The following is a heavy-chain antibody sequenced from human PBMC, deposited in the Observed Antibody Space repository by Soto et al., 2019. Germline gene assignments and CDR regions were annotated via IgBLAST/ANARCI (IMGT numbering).Heavy chain of an antibody. CDR2: IIPILGIA. CDR1: GGTFSSYT. Sequence: QVQLVQSGAEVKKPGSSVKVSCKASGGTFSSYTIIWVRQAPGQGLEWMGRIIPILGIANYAQKFQGRVTITADKSTSTAYMELSSLRSEDTAVYYCAREGGDIVATISSPAEYFQHWGQGTLVTVSS. D-gene: IGHD5-12*01. V-gene: IGHV1-69*08. J-gene: IGHJ1*01. CDR3: AREGGDIVATISSPAEYFQH.